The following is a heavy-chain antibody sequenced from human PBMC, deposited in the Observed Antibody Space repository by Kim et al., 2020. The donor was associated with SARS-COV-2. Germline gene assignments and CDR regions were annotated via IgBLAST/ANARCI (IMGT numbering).Heavy chain of an antibody. V-gene: IGHV3-49*04. J-gene: IGHJ4*02. CDR2: IRSKAYGGTT. CDR3: TRAPDYYDSSGYFY. D-gene: IGHD3-22*01. CDR1: GFTFGDYA. Sequence: SLRLSCTASGFTFGDYAMSWVRQAPGKGLEWVGFIRSKAYGGTTEYAASVKGRFTISRDDSKSIAYLQMNSLKTEDTAVYYCTRAPDYYDSSGYFYWGQGTLVTVSS.